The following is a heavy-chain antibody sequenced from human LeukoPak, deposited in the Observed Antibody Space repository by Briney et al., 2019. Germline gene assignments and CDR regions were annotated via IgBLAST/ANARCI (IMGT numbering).Heavy chain of an antibody. D-gene: IGHD2-2*01. V-gene: IGHV3-9*01. CDR3: AKDPCSSTSCAVDY. CDR2: ISWNSGSI. J-gene: IGHJ4*02. Sequence: PGGSLRLSCAASGFTFDDYAMHWVRQAPGKGLEWVSGISWNSGSIGYADSVKGRFTISRDNAKNSLYLQMNSLRAEDTALYYCAKDPCSSTSCAVDYWGQGTLVTVPS. CDR1: GFTFDDYA.